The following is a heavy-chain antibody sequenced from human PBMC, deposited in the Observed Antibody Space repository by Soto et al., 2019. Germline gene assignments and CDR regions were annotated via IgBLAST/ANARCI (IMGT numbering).Heavy chain of an antibody. J-gene: IGHJ4*02. Sequence: GASVKVSCKVSGYTLTELSMHWVRQAPGKGLEWMGGFDPEDGETIHAQKFQGRVTMTEDTSTDTAYMELSSLRSEDTAVYYCATGTSVLAAARYWGQGTLVTVSS. CDR2: FDPEDGET. V-gene: IGHV1-24*01. D-gene: IGHD6-13*01. CDR3: ATGTSVLAAARY. CDR1: GYTLTELS.